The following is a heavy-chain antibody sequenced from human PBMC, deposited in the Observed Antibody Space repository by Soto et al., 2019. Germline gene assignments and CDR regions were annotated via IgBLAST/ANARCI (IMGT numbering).Heavy chain of an antibody. CDR1: GGPFSGYY. CDR2: INHSGST. J-gene: IGHJ5*02. Sequence: SETLSLTCAVYGGPFSGYYWSWIRQPPGKGLEWIGEINHSGSTNYNPSLKSRVTISVDTSKNQFSLKLSSVTAADTAVYYCARGTAPMFGVVITRLNWFDPWGQGTLVTASS. CDR3: ARGTAPMFGVVITRLNWFDP. V-gene: IGHV4-34*01. D-gene: IGHD3-3*01.